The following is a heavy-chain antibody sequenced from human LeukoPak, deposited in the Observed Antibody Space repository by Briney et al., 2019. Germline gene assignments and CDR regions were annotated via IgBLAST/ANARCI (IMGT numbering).Heavy chain of an antibody. D-gene: IGHD6-6*01. V-gene: IGHV3-64D*06. CDR1: GFTFKSYA. CDR3: TSQMDS. J-gene: IGHJ4*02. Sequence: PGGSLRLSCSASGFTFKSYAMHWVRQAPGKGLEYVSSINTNGANTYYADSVKGRFTISRDNSRNTVTPEDTAVYYCVKGLDYSTSQMDSWGQGTLVPVSS. CDR2: INTNGANT.